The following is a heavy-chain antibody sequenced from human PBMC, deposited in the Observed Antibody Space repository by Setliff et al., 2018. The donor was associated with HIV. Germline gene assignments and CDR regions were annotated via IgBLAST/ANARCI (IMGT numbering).Heavy chain of an antibody. CDR3: ARVRSYGSAYDAFDV. CDR2: IYSGGST. D-gene: IGHD3-10*01. Sequence: SETLSLTCTVSGGSIGGYYWSWIRQPPGTGLEWLGCIYSGGSTNYNPSLESLVTISLDTSKNRFSLRLTSVTAADTAVYYCARVRSYGSAYDAFDVWGPGTMVTVSS. V-gene: IGHV4-4*08. CDR1: GGSIGGYY. J-gene: IGHJ3*01.